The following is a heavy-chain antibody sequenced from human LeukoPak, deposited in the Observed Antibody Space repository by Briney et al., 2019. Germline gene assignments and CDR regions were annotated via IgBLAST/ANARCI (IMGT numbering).Heavy chain of an antibody. CDR2: IYASGGA. J-gene: IGHJ4*02. V-gene: IGHV3-53*01. CDR3: VRRHDY. CDR1: GFDVNDNF. Sequence: GGSLRLSRVASGFDVNDNFMLWIRQAPGQGLEWISIIYASGGAFHSESVKGRFSAFRDTSKNTIFLQMSNLRAADTAMYYCVRRHDYWGQGTLVTVSS.